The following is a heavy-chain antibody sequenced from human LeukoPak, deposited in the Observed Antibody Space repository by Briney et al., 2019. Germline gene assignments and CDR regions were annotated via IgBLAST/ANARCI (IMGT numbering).Heavy chain of an antibody. Sequence: GGSLRLSCAASGFTFSSYSMNWVRQAPGKGLEWVSYISSSSSTIYYADSVKGRFTVSRDNAKNSLYLQMNSLRDEDTAVYYCAGNSRASLAFDYWGQGTLVTVSS. CDR1: GFTFSSYS. CDR3: AGNSRASLAFDY. J-gene: IGHJ4*02. V-gene: IGHV3-48*02. CDR2: ISSSSSTI. D-gene: IGHD1-1*01.